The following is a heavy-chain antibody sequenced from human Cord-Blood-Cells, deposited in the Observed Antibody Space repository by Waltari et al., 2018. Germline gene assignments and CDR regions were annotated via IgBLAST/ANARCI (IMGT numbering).Heavy chain of an antibody. J-gene: IGHJ2*01. CDR1: GGTFSSYA. CDR2: IIPIFGTA. Sequence: QVQLVQSGAEVKKPGSSVKVSCKASGGTFSSYAISWVRQAPGQGLGWMGGIIPIFGTANYAQKFQGRVTITADESTSTAYMELRSLRSEHTAVYYCARGVPRITMIVSGYFALWGRGTLVTVSS. V-gene: IGHV1-69*01. D-gene: IGHD3-22*01. CDR3: ARGVPRITMIVSGYFAL.